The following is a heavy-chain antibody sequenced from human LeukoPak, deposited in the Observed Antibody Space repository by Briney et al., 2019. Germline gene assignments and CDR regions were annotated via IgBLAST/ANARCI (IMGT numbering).Heavy chain of an antibody. CDR3: ARDRIEGDYVYYYYGMDV. V-gene: IGHV4-39*02. J-gene: IGHJ6*02. CDR2: ISYSGSP. D-gene: IGHD4-17*01. CDR1: GDSISSSGHW. Sequence: SETLSLTCTVSGDSISSSGHWWGWIRQPPGGGLEWIGSISYSGSPSYNPSLKSRVTISVDTSKNQLSLRLSSVTAADTAVYYCARDRIEGDYVYYYYGMDVWGQGTTVTVSS.